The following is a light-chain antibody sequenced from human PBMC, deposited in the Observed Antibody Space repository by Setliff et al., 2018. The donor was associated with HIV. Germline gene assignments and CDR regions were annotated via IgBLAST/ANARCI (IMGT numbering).Light chain of an antibody. CDR2: EVS. J-gene: IGLJ1*01. CDR1: SSDVGGYKY. V-gene: IGLV2-14*01. Sequence: QSALTQPASVSGSPGQSITISCTGTSSDVGGYKYVSWYQQHPGKAPKLMIYEVSNRPSGVSNRFSGSKSGNTASLTISGLQAEDEAGYYCSSYTSSSTPLVFGTGTKVTVL. CDR3: SSYTSSSTPLV.